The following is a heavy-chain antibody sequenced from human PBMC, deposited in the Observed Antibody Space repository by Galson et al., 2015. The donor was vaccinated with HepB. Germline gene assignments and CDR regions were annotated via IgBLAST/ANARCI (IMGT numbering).Heavy chain of an antibody. CDR1: GYTFSRYA. Sequence: SVKVSCKASGYTFSRYAIHWVRQAPGQGLEWLGWINAGNGEGQKSQKFQGKVTLTTDTSASTAYLELSSLTPEDTAVYYCARVWDGYSGGFEYWGQGSLVIVSS. CDR3: ARVWDGYSGGFEY. D-gene: IGHD5-12*01. V-gene: IGHV1-3*01. J-gene: IGHJ4*02. CDR2: INAGNGEG.